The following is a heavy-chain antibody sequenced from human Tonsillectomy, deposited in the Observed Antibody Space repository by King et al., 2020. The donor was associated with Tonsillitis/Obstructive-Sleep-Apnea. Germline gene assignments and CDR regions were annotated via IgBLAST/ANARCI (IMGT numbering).Heavy chain of an antibody. CDR1: GYTFTSYV. V-gene: IGHV1-3*01. CDR2: INAGNGNT. Sequence: QLVQSGAEVKNPGASVKVSCKASGYTFTSYVMHWVRQAPGQRLEWMGWINAGNGNTKYSQKFQGRVTITRDTSASTAYMELSSLRSEDTAVYYCARVDRDDYGDYEGYYMDVWGKGTTVTVSS. D-gene: IGHD4-17*01. CDR3: ARVDRDDYGDYEGYYMDV. J-gene: IGHJ6*03.